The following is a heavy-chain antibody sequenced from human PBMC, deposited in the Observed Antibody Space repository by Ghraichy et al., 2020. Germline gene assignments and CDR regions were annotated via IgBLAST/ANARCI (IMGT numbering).Heavy chain of an antibody. CDR3: ARGSHYDASDI. D-gene: IGHD1-26*01. J-gene: IGHJ3*02. CDR2: ISAYSGNT. CDR1: GFTFSNYG. Sequence: ASVKVSCKASGFTFSNYGFNWVRQAPGQGLEWVGWISAYSGNTNLAQKYQDRVIMTTDTSTNTVYLEMRGLRSDDTALYFCARGSHYDASDIWGQGTMVTVSS. V-gene: IGHV1-18*01.